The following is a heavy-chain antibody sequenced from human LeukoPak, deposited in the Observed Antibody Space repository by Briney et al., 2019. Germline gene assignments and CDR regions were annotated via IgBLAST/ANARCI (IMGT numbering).Heavy chain of an antibody. CDR1: GFSFNTYS. D-gene: IGHD6-13*01. CDR3: ARDPGSSWSLRKTDAFDI. CDR2: ISSSSSYI. J-gene: IGHJ3*02. Sequence: GGSLRLSCAASGFSFNTYSLNWVRQAPGKGLGWVSSISSSSSYIYYADSVKGRFTISRDNAKNSLYLQMNSLRAEDTAVYYCARDPGSSWSLRKTDAFDIWGQGTMVTVSS. V-gene: IGHV3-21*01.